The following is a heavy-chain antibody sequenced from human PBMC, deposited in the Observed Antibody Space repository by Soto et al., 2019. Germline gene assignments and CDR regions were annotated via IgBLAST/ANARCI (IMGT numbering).Heavy chain of an antibody. Sequence: QVQLVESGGGVVQPGRSLRLSCAASGFTFSNYGMHWVRQAPGKGLACVAVIWYDGSKKYYGESVKGRITISRDNSKNTLYLQMNSLRAEDTAVYYCASRVAVPGTDYYYGMDVWGQGTTVTVSS. J-gene: IGHJ6*02. CDR3: ASRVAVPGTDYYYGMDV. CDR1: GFTFSNYG. D-gene: IGHD6-19*01. V-gene: IGHV3-33*01. CDR2: IWYDGSKK.